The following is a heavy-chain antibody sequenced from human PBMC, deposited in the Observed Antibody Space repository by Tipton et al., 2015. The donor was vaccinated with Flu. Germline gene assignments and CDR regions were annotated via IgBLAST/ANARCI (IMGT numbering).Heavy chain of an antibody. Sequence: LRLSCGVSGYSISTGYYWGWIRQPPGKGLEWIGSISHSGSTYYKPSLKSRVTISLDTLQNQFSLKLNSVTAADTAVYYCSRSTYYYGSGSSDYWGQGILVTVSS. CDR2: ISHSGST. V-gene: IGHV4-38-2*01. D-gene: IGHD3-10*01. J-gene: IGHJ4*02. CDR3: SRSTYYYGSGSSDY. CDR1: GYSISTGYY.